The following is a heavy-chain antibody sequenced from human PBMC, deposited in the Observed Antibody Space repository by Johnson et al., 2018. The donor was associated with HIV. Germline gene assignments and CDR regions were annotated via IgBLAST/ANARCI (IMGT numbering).Heavy chain of an antibody. CDR3: TALWAAAGDAFDI. CDR2: IRSKTDGGTT. J-gene: IGHJ3*02. D-gene: IGHD6-13*01. V-gene: IGHV3-15*01. Sequence: VQLVESGGGLVKPGGSLRLSCAASGFTFSNAWMNWVRQAPGKGLEWIGRIRSKTDGGTTDYAEPVKGRFTISRDDLKNTLYLQMNSLKSEDTAVYYCTALWAAAGDAFDIWGQGTMVTVSS. CDR1: GFTFSNAW.